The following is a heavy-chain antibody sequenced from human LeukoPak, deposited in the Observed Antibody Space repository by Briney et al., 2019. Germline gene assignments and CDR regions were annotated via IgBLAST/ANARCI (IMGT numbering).Heavy chain of an antibody. V-gene: IGHV3-21*01. Sequence: PGGSLRLPCAAAGFPSSTYSMNRVRQARGKGLEWVSAISGDSDYIYYADSVRGRFTISRDNAKNSLFLQMNSLRAEDTAVYYCAREGFDASDLWGQGTLVTVSS. J-gene: IGHJ3*01. CDR3: AREGFDASDL. CDR1: GFPSSTYS. CDR2: ISGDSDYI.